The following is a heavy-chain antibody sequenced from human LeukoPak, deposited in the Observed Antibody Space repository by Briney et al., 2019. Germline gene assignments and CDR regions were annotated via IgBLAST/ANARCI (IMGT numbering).Heavy chain of an antibody. Sequence: GASVKVSCKASGYTFTSYGISWVRQAPGQGLEWMGGIIPIFGTANYAQKFQGRVTITADESTSTAYMELSSLRSEDTAVYYCARADYDILTGYGSTPLDYWGQGTLVTVSS. CDR2: IIPIFGTA. CDR3: ARADYDILTGYGSTPLDY. J-gene: IGHJ4*02. D-gene: IGHD3-9*01. CDR1: GYTFTSYG. V-gene: IGHV1-69*13.